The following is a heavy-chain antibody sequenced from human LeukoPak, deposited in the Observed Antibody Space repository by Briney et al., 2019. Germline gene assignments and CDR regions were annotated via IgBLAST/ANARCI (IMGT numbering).Heavy chain of an antibody. D-gene: IGHD3-10*01. J-gene: IGHJ4*02. CDR3: ARASPQGSYFGY. CDR2: IIPIFGTA. Sequence: ASVKVSCKASGGTFSSYAISWVRQAPGQGLEWMGGIIPIFGTANYAQKFQGRVTITADESTSTAYMELSSLRSEDTAVYYCARASPQGSYFGYWGQGTLVTVSS. V-gene: IGHV1-69*13. CDR1: GGTFSSYA.